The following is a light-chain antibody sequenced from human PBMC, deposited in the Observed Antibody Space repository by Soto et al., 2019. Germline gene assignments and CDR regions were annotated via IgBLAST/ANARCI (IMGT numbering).Light chain of an antibody. V-gene: IGKV1-5*01. CDR3: QQYSDFLIS. Sequence: DIQMTQSPATLSASVGDRVTITCRASQSISRSLAWYQQQPGKAPNLLIYDGASWAGGVPARFSGSGFGTEFTLTITSLQPADFATYYCQQYSDFLISFGPGTTVDFK. CDR1: QSISRS. J-gene: IGKJ3*01. CDR2: DGA.